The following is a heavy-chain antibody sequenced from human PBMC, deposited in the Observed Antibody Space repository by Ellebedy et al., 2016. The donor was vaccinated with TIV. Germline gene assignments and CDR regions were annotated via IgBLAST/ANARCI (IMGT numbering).Heavy chain of an antibody. V-gene: IGHV4-59*11. Sequence: SETLSLTXTVSLGSISSHYWTWIRQHPGKGLEWIGNIYYTRSTSYSPSLTGRVTISIDTPENQFSLKVTSVTAADTAVYYCAREFRYDFWRGPLDHWGQGTTVIVSS. J-gene: IGHJ4*02. D-gene: IGHD3-3*01. CDR2: IYYTRST. CDR3: AREFRYDFWRGPLDH. CDR1: LGSISSHY.